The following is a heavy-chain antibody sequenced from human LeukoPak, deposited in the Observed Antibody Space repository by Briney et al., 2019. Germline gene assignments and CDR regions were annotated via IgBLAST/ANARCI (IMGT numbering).Heavy chain of an antibody. V-gene: IGHV1-69*06. CDR2: IIPIFGTA. CDR3: ARDPLAVAGVYFDY. CDR1: GGTFSSYA. J-gene: IGHJ4*02. Sequence: SVKVSCKASGGTFSSYAISWVRQAPGQGLEWMGGIIPIFGTANYAQKFQGRVTITADKSTSTAYMELSSLRSDDTAVYYCARDPLAVAGVYFDYWGQGTLVTVSS. D-gene: IGHD6-19*01.